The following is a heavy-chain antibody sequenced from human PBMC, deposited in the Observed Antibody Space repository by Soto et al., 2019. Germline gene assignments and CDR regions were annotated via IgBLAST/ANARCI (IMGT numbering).Heavy chain of an antibody. CDR3: ARSRGHTAMASDAFDI. D-gene: IGHD5-18*01. V-gene: IGHV1-69*01. J-gene: IGHJ3*02. Sequence: QVQLVQSGAEVKKPGSSVKVSCKASGGTFSSYAISWVRQAPGQGLEWMGGIIPIFGTANYAQKFQGRVTITADESTSTAYMELSSLRSEDTAVYYCARSRGHTAMASDAFDIWGQGTMVTVSS. CDR2: IIPIFGTA. CDR1: GGTFSSYA.